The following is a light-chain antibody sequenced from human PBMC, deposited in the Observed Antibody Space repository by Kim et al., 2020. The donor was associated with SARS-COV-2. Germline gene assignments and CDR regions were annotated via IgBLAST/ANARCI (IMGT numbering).Light chain of an antibody. V-gene: IGKV3-15*01. CDR1: QSVSSN. CDR2: GAS. CDR3: QQFNNWPLT. J-gene: IGKJ4*01. Sequence: VAPGERATLYCRASQSVSSNLAWYQQKPGQAPRLLIYGASTRATDIPARFSGSGSGTEFTLTISSLQSEDFAVYYCQQFNNWPLTFGGGTKVDIK.